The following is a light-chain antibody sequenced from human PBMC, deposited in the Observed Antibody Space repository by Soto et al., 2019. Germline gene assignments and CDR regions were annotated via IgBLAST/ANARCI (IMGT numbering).Light chain of an antibody. J-gene: IGLJ1*01. V-gene: IGLV2-14*01. CDR3: SSYSSSSTFYV. CDR2: DVT. Sequence: QSVLTQPASVSGSPGQSITISCTGTSSDVGGYIYVSWYQQHPGKAPKLMIYDVTSRPSGVSYRFSGSKSGNTASLTISGLQAEDEADYFCSSYSSSSTFYVFGAGTKVTVL. CDR1: SSDVGGYIY.